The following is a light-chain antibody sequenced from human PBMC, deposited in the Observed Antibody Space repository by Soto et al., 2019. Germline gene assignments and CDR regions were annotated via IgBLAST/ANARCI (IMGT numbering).Light chain of an antibody. Sequence: DVRMTQSPSSLSASVGDSVTITCRASQSVFNHLSWFQQRPGKGPKLLIYDASSLHAGVPSRFSGSGYGTDFTLTISTVQPEDSAIYYCHQSYGSPLTFGGGTRVEPK. V-gene: IGKV1-39*01. CDR1: QSVFNH. CDR2: DAS. J-gene: IGKJ4*01. CDR3: HQSYGSPLT.